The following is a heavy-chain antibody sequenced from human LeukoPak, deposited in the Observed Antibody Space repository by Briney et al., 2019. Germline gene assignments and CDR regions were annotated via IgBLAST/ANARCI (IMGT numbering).Heavy chain of an antibody. CDR3: ARTPRGYCSGGSCYSVFDY. CDR1: GGSISSYY. CDR2: IYYSGST. Sequence: SETLSLTCTVSGGSISSYYWSWIRQPPGKGLGWIGYIYYSGSTYYNPSLKSRVTISVDTSKNQFSLKLSSVTAADTAVYYCARTPRGYCSGGSCYSVFDYWGQGTLVTVSS. D-gene: IGHD2-15*01. V-gene: IGHV4-59*08. J-gene: IGHJ4*02.